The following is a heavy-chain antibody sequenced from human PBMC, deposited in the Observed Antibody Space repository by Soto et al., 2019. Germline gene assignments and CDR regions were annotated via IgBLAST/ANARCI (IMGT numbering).Heavy chain of an antibody. D-gene: IGHD1-26*01. CDR3: ARGINSATDI. V-gene: IGHV6-1*01. Sequence: PSQPLSLTCVLSGDSVSSNNVAWNWIRQSPSRGLEWLGRTYYRSKWYNNYAVSVKSRTTINADTSKNQFSLQLASVTPEDTAVYYCARGINSATDIWGQGTMVTVSS. CDR2: TYYRSKWYN. CDR1: GDSVSSNNVA. J-gene: IGHJ3*02.